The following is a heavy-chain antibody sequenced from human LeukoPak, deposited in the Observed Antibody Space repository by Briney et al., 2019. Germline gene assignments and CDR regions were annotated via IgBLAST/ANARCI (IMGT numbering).Heavy chain of an antibody. CDR2: IYSSGST. Sequence: PSETLSLTCSVSGGSISNNDWNWIRRPAGKGREWIGRIYSSGSTHYNPSLKSRVTMSVDTSKDQFSLKLSSVTAADTAMYYCARGRKYTSGYRVTELGSGYSDYWGQGTLVTVSS. CDR1: GGSISNND. V-gene: IGHV4-4*07. D-gene: IGHD5-18*01. J-gene: IGHJ4*02. CDR3: ARGRKYTSGYRVTELGSGYSDY.